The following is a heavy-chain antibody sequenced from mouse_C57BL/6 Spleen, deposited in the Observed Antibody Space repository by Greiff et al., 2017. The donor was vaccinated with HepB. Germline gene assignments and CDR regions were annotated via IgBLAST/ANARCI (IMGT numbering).Heavy chain of an antibody. CDR3: ARDQDWD. J-gene: IGHJ2*01. D-gene: IGHD4-1*01. CDR1: GFTFSSYA. V-gene: IGHV5-4*01. Sequence: EVKLMESGGGLVKPGGSLKLSCAASGFTFSSYAMSWVRQTPEKRLEWVATISDGGSYTYYPDNVKGRFTISRDNAKNNLYLQMSHLKSEDTAMYYGARDQDWDWGQGTTLTVSS. CDR2: ISDGGSYT.